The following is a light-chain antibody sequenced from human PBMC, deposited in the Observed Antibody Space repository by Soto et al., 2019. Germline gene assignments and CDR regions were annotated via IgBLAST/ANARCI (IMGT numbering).Light chain of an antibody. CDR1: TSDVGDYNY. CDR2: NVS. V-gene: IGLV2-14*01. Sequence: QSALTQPASVSGSPGQSITISCTATTSDVGDYNYVSWYQQYPGKAPKPIIYNVSNRPSGVSNRCSGSKSGDTASLTISGLQAEDEAHYYCSSYTSRSSVIFGGGTQLTVL. CDR3: SSYTSRSSVI. J-gene: IGLJ2*01.